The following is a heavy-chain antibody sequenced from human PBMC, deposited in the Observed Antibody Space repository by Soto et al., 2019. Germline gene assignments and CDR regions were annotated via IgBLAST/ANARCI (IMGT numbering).Heavy chain of an antibody. CDR3: AKDSITFFYGVDV. Sequence: PGGALTLSCAASGFTFSSFAMNWVRQAPGKGLEWVSSISDSGGSTYYADSVKGRFTISRDNSKKTLYLQMNSLRAEDTAVYYCAKDSITFFYGVDVWGQGTTVTVSS. CDR1: GFTFSSFA. V-gene: IGHV3-23*01. J-gene: IGHJ6*02. CDR2: ISDSGGST. D-gene: IGHD3-3*02.